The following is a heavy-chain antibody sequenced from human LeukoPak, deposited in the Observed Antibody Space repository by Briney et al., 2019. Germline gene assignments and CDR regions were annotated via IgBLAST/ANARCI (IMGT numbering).Heavy chain of an antibody. V-gene: IGHV3-48*01. J-gene: IGHJ4*02. CDR2: ISSCSSTI. CDR1: GFTFSSYS. Sequence: GGSLRLSCAASGFTFSSYSMNWVRQAPGKGLEWVSYISSCSSTIYYADSVKGRFTISRDNAKNSLYLQMNSLRAEDTAVYYCARDQRKTWSLDYWGQGTLVTVSS. D-gene: IGHD2-15*01. CDR3: ARDQRKTWSLDY.